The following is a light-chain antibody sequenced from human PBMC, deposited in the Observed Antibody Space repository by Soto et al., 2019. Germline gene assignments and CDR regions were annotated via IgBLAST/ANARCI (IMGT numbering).Light chain of an antibody. CDR1: QRISTW. V-gene: IGKV1-5*01. CDR3: QQYTNTNNPWM. CDR2: DAS. Sequence: IQMTQSPSTLSASVGDGVTITCRAIQRISTWLAWYQQRPGKAPKLLISDASSLETGVPSRFGGSGSGTEFTLTINSLQPDDFATYYCQQYTNTNNPWMFGQGTKVDIK. J-gene: IGKJ1*01.